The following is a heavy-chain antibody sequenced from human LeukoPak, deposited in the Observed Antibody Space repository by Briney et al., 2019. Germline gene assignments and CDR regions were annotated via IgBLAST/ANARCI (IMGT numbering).Heavy chain of an antibody. CDR3: AELGITMIGGV. D-gene: IGHD3-10*02. CDR2: IKEDGSEK. Sequence: GGSLRLSCVASGFTLSNYWMSWVRQAPGKGLECVANIKEDGSEKYYVDSVKGRFTISRDNAKNSLYLQMNSLRAEDTAVYYCAELGITMIGGVWGKGTTVTISS. J-gene: IGHJ6*04. CDR1: GFTLSNYW. V-gene: IGHV3-7*01.